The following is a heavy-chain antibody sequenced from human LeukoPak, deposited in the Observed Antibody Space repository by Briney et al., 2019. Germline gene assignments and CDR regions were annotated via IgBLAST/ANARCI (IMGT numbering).Heavy chain of an antibody. V-gene: IGHV3-23*01. J-gene: IGHJ4*02. CDR1: GFTFSSYV. CDR3: TRGFGGAFDY. CDR2: ISAGGGAK. D-gene: IGHD3-10*01. Sequence: GGSLRLSCAASGFTFSSYVIRWVRPAPGKGLEWVSSISAGGGAKYYADSVKGRFAISRDNSKNTLYLQMNSLRAEDTAVYYCTRGFGGAFDYWGQGTLVTVSS.